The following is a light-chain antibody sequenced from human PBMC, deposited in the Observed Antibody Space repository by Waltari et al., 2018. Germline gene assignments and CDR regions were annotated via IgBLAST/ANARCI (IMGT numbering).Light chain of an antibody. CDR2: DVT. CDR3: CSYAGPYLLWV. J-gene: IGLJ3*02. CDR1: SSDIGAYNF. V-gene: IGLV2-11*01. Sequence: QSALTQPHSVSGSPGQSVTISCTGTSSDIGAYNFVSWYQQHPGKAPKLIIFDVTQRPSGVPGHFSGSKSGNTASLTISGLQAADEADDYCCSYAGPYLLWVFGGGTKLTVL.